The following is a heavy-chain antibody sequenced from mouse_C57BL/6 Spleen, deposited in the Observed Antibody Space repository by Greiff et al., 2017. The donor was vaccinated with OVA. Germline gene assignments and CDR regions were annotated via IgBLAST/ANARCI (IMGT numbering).Heavy chain of an antibody. CDR2: IYPRSGNN. CDR3: ARDFYGSSNYAMDY. V-gene: IGHV1-81*01. Sequence: QVQLQQSGAELARPGASVKLSCKASGYTFTSYGISWVKQRTGQGLAWIGAIYPRSGNNYYNEKFKGKATLTVDKSSSTAYMELRILTSYDSAVYFCARDFYGSSNYAMDYWGQGTSVTVSS. CDR1: GYTFTSYG. J-gene: IGHJ4*01. D-gene: IGHD1-1*01.